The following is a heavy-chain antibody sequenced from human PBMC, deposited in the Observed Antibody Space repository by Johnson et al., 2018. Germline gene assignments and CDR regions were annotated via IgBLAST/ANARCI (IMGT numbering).Heavy chain of an antibody. D-gene: IGHD2-15*01. CDR2: ISYDGSNK. Sequence: QLVESGGGVVQPGRSLRLSCAASGFTFSSYGMHWVRQAPGKGLEWVAVISYDGSNKYYADSVKGRFTISRDNSTNTLSLQMNSLRAEDTAVYYCAKAVSGGINYYSYYYMDVWGKGTMVTVSS. J-gene: IGHJ6*03. CDR3: AKAVSGGINYYSYYYMDV. V-gene: IGHV3-30*18. CDR1: GFTFSSYG.